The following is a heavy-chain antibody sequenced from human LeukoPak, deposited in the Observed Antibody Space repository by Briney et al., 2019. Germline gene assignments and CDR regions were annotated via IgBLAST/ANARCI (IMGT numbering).Heavy chain of an antibody. D-gene: IGHD3-9*01. J-gene: IGHJ4*02. CDR1: GYSISSGYY. V-gene: IGHV4-38-2*02. CDR2: IYHSGST. CDR3: ARVGPLRYFDWPYHRYYFDY. Sequence: PSETLSLTCTVSGYSISSGYYWGWIRQPPGKGLEWIGSIYHSGSTYYNPSLKSRVTISVDTSKNQFSLKLSSVTAADTAVYYCARVGPLRYFDWPYHRYYFDYWGQGTLVTVSS.